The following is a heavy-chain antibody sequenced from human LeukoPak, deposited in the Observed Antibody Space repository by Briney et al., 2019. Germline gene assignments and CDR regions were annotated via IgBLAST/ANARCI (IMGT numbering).Heavy chain of an antibody. D-gene: IGHD1-26*01. J-gene: IGHJ4*02. CDR2: ISSSSSYI. CDR1: GFTFSSYS. Sequence: GGSLRLSCAASGFTFSSYSMTWVRQAPGKGLEWVSSISSSSSYIYYADSVKGRFTISRDNAKNSLYLQMNSLRAEDTAVYYCARGSQWELLPFDYWGQGTLVTVSS. V-gene: IGHV3-21*01. CDR3: ARGSQWELLPFDY.